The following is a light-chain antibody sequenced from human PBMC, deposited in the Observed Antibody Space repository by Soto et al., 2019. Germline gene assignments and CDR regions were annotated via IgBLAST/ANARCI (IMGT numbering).Light chain of an antibody. V-gene: IGKV3-15*01. CDR2: GAS. CDR3: HQYNNWPPWT. Sequence: EIVMTQSPGTLSVSPGERVTLSCRASQGVGNNLAWHQQKPGQAPRLLIYGASTRATGFPARFSGSGSGTEFTLTISSLQSEDFAVYYCHQYNNWPPWTFGQGTRLEIK. CDR1: QGVGNN. J-gene: IGKJ5*01.